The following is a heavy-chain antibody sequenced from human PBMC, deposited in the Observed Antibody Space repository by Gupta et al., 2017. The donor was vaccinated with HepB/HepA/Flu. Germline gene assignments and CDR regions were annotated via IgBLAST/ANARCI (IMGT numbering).Heavy chain of an antibody. V-gene: IGHV3-9*01. CDR3: AKDIARSPDTVTTFRRGGRGCAFDI. CDR2: ISWNSGSI. J-gene: IGHJ3*02. Sequence: WVRQAPGKGLEWVSGISWNSGSIGYADSVKGRFTISRDNAKNSLYLQMNSLRAEDTALYYCAKDIARSPDTVTTFRRGGRGCAFDIWGQGTRVTVSS. D-gene: IGHD4-17*01.